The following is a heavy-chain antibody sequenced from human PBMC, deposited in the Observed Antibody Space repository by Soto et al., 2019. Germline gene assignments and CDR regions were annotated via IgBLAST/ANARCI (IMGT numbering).Heavy chain of an antibody. CDR3: AREAPHYDSSGAQIDY. CDR1: GDSIISGGYY. J-gene: IGHJ4*02. Sequence: SETLSLTCTVSGDSIISGGYYWTWIRQHPGKGLEWIGYIYSRGSTYYNPSLKSRITISRDTSKNQFYLRLSSVTAADTAVYCCAREAPHYDSSGAQIDYWGQGTQVTVSS. V-gene: IGHV4-31*03. CDR2: IYSRGST. D-gene: IGHD3-22*01.